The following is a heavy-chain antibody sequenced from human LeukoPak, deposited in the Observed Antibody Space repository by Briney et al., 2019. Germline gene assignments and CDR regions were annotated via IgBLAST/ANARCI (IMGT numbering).Heavy chain of an antibody. D-gene: IGHD6-13*01. CDR3: AKDLRIAAAAPGVYGMDV. CDR1: GFTFDDYT. J-gene: IGHJ6*02. V-gene: IGHV3-9*01. CDR2: ISWNSGSI. Sequence: GRSLRLSCAASGFTFDDYTMHWVRQAPGKGLEWVSGISWNSGSIGYADSVKGRFTISRDNAKNSLYLQMNSLGAEDTALYYCAKDLRIAAAAPGVYGMDVWGQGTTVTVSS.